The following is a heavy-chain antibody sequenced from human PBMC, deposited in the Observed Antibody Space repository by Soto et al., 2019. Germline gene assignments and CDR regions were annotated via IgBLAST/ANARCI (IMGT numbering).Heavy chain of an antibody. V-gene: IGHV4-61*08. J-gene: IGHJ6*02. CDR1: GGSVSSGDYF. D-gene: IGHD3-10*01. CDR3: ARSPNYYYYGFDV. Sequence: SETLSLTCTVSGGSVSSGDYFWSWLRQSPGKRLEWIAYIYYSGSTNYNPSLKSRATISVDTSKSQVSLTLTSMTVADAALYYCARSPNYYYYGFDVWGQGTAVTV. CDR2: IYYSGST.